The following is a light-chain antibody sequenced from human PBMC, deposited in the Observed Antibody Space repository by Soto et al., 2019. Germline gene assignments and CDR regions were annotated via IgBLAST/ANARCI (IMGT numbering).Light chain of an antibody. CDR1: QGISNN. CDR3: QKYDSAPLT. V-gene: IGKV1-27*01. Sequence: DIQMTQSPSSLSASVGDRVTITCRASQGISNNLAWYQQKPGKVPQLLIYGASTLQSGVPSRFRGSRSGTDFTLTISSLQPEDVATYYCQKYDSAPLTFGQGTKREFK. J-gene: IGKJ1*01. CDR2: GAS.